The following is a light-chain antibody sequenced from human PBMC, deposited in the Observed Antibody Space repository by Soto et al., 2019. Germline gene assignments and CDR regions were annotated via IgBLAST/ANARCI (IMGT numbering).Light chain of an antibody. CDR2: DAS. CDR1: QSVSNY. Sequence: EIVLTQSPATLSLSPGERATLSCRARQSVSNYLAWYQQKPGQAPRLLIYDASNRATGIPARFSGSGSGIDFTLTISSLEPEDFAVYYCQQRSNWPYTFGQGTKLEIK. J-gene: IGKJ2*01. CDR3: QQRSNWPYT. V-gene: IGKV3-11*01.